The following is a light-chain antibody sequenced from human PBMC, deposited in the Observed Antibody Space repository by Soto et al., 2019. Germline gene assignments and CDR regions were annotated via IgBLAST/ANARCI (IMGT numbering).Light chain of an antibody. CDR3: QQYGTSPPNT. CDR2: GAS. V-gene: IGKV3-20*01. J-gene: IGKJ2*01. CDR1: QSVSSSY. Sequence: EIVLTQSPGTLSLSPGERATLSCRASQSVSSSYLAWHRQKPGQAPRVLIYGASSRATGIPDRFRGSGSGTECTLTIRRLEPEDFAVYFSQQYGTSPPNTFGQGTKVEIK.